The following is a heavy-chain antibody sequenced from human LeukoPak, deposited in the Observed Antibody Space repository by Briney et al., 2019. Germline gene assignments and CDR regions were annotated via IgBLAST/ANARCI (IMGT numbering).Heavy chain of an antibody. CDR1: GFTFSHYS. V-gene: IGHV3-21*04. CDR3: AKERQVQLERENYFDY. CDR2: IRFTGSYI. Sequence: GGSLRLSCVASGFTFSHYSMNWVRQAPGKGLEWVSSIRFTGSYIFYADSVKGRFTISRDNFKNTLYLQMNSLRAEDTAVYYCAKERQVQLERENYFDYWGQGTLVTVSS. J-gene: IGHJ4*02. D-gene: IGHD1-1*01.